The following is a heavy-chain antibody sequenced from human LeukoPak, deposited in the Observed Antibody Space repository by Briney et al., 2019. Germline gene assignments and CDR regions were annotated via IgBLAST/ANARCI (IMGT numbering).Heavy chain of an antibody. CDR1: GYTFTVYY. J-gene: IGHJ4*02. V-gene: IGHV1-2*02. Sequence: GASVKVSFKPSGYTFTVYYIHWVRQAPRQGLEWMGWINPTYGATNYAQKFQGRVTMTRDTSISTAYMELSSLRSEDTAVYYCARDLRVYGDHSFDYWGQGTLVTVSS. CDR2: INPTYGAT. CDR3: ARDLRVYGDHSFDY. D-gene: IGHD4-17*01.